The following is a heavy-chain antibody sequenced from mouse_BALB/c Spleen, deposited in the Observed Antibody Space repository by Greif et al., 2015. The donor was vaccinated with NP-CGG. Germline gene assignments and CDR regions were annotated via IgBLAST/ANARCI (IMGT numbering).Heavy chain of an antibody. CDR2: ISDGGSYT. V-gene: IGHV5-4*02. J-gene: IGHJ3*01. CDR3: ARACCRSAWFAY. CDR1: GFTFSDYY. D-gene: IGHD2-14*01. Sequence: EVKLMESGGGLVKPGGSLKLSCAASGFTFSDYYMYWVRQTPEKRLEWVATISDGGSYTYYPDSVTGRFTISRDNAKKNLCLQMSSLKDEDAGMYCCARACCRSAWFAYWGQGTLVTVSA.